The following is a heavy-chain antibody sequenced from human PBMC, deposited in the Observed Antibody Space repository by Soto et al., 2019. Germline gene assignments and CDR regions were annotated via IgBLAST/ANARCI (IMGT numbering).Heavy chain of an antibody. CDR1: GFTFDDYA. Sequence: PGGSLRLSCAASGFTFDDYAMRWVRQAPGKGLEWVSGISWNSGSIGYADSVKGRFTISRDNAKNSLYLQMNSLRAEDTALYYCAKDEGIAVAGLMDYWGQGTLVTVSS. D-gene: IGHD6-19*01. CDR3: AKDEGIAVAGLMDY. CDR2: ISWNSGSI. J-gene: IGHJ4*02. V-gene: IGHV3-9*01.